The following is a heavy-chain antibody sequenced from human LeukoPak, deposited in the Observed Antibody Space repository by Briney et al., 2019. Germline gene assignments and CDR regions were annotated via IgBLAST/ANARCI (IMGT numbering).Heavy chain of an antibody. D-gene: IGHD3-16*01. CDR3: ARSALAGTYIDY. J-gene: IGHJ4*02. CDR1: GFTFSTYE. V-gene: IGHV3-48*03. Sequence: GGSLRLSCAASGFTFSTYEMNWVRQAPGQGLEWVSYITRSGTTIYYADSLKGRFTTSRDNAKNSLYLQMNSLRAEDTAVYYCARSALAGTYIDYWGQGTLVTVSS. CDR2: ITRSGTTI.